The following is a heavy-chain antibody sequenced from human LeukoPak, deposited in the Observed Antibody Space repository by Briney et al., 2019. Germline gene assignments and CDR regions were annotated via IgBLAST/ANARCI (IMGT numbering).Heavy chain of an antibody. CDR3: AKHHYSSSRDYFDY. J-gene: IGHJ4*02. CDR1: GFTFGTYA. V-gene: IGHV3-23*01. Sequence: GSLRLSCAASGFTFGTYAMTWVRQAPGKGLEWVSVINGSGGSTNYADSVKGRFIISRDNSRNTLFLQMNSLRAEDTAVYYCAKHHYSSSRDYFDYWGQGTLVTVSS. CDR2: INGSGGST. D-gene: IGHD6-13*01.